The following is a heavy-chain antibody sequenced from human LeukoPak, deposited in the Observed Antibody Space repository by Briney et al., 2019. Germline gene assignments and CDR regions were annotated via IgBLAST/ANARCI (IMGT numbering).Heavy chain of an antibody. CDR1: GGSISSYY. CDR2: IYTSGST. V-gene: IGHV4-4*07. J-gene: IGHJ6*02. Sequence: SETLSLTCTVSGGSISSYYWSWIRQPAGKGLEWIERIYTSGSTNYNPSLKSRVTMSVDTSKNQFSLKLSSVTAADTAVYYCARRSASRWYYYYYGMDTWGQGTTVTVFS. CDR3: ARRSASRWYYYYYGMDT. D-gene: IGHD6-13*01.